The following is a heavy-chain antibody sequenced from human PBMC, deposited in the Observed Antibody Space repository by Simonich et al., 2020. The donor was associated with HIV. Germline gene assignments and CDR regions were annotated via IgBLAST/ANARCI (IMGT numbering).Heavy chain of an antibody. D-gene: IGHD2-2*01. CDR1: GHTFIDYY. Sequence: EVQLVQSGAEVKKPGATMKISCNISGHTFIDYYLHWMQQAPGKGLGCVGLIDPEVGETIYAEKYQGRVTIPADTSTDTVYMELSSLRSEDTAMYYCATVVVLPAATRGTWFDPWGQGTLVTVSS. CDR3: ATVVVLPAATRGTWFDP. J-gene: IGHJ5*02. V-gene: IGHV1-69-2*01. CDR2: IDPEVGET.